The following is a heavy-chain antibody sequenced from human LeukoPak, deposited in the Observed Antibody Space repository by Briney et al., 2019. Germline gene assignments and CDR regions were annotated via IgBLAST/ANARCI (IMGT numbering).Heavy chain of an antibody. CDR2: ISGNGGSP. J-gene: IGHJ4*02. V-gene: IGHV3-43*02. D-gene: IGHD2/OR15-2a*01. Sequence: GGSLRLSCAASGFTFDDYAMHWVRQAPGKGLEWVGLISGNGGSPSYADSVKGRFTISRDNSKNSLYLQMNSLRTEDTALYYCAKDRTFSGSYGYFDSWGQGTPVTVSS. CDR3: AKDRTFSGSYGYFDS. CDR1: GFTFDDYA.